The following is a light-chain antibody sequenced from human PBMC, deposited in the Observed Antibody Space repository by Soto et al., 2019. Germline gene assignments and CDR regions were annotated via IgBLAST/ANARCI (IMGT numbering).Light chain of an antibody. CDR3: CSYAGSFPYV. CDR1: SSDVGGYNY. Sequence: SVLTQPASVSGSPGQSITISCTGTSSDVGGYNYVSWYQQHPGKAPKLMIYDVSKRPSGVPDRFSGSKSGNTASLTISWLQAEDEADYYCCSYAGSFPYVFGTGTKVTVL. CDR2: DVS. V-gene: IGLV2-11*01. J-gene: IGLJ1*01.